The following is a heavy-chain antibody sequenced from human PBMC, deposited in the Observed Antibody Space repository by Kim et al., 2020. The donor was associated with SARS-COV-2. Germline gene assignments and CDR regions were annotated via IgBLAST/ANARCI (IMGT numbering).Heavy chain of an antibody. CDR2: ISYDGRNK. J-gene: IGHJ6*02. V-gene: IGHV3-30-3*01. CDR3: ARGNYYESVSLSDYYNGMDV. CDR1: GLSFDSSA. D-gene: IGHD3-10*01. Sequence: GGSLRLSCVASGLSFDSSAMNWVRQAPGKGLEWVAVISYDGRNKEYADSVKCRFSVSRDNSKSTLYLQMSSLRVEDTAVYYCARGNYYESVSLSDYYNGMDVWGQGTTVTVSS.